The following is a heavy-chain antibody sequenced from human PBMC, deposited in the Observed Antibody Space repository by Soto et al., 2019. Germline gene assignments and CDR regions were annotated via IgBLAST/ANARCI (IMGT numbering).Heavy chain of an antibody. J-gene: IGHJ6*03. D-gene: IGHD3-3*01. CDR1: GFTFSSYG. CDR3: AKEGVTIFGVVIDYYYYYYYMDV. Sequence: QVQLVESGGGVVQPGRSLRLSCAASGFTFSSYGMHWVRQAPGKGLEWVAVISYDGSNKYYADSVKGRFTISRDNSKNPLYLQMNSLRAEDTAVYYCAKEGVTIFGVVIDYYYYYYYMDVWGKGTTVTVSS. V-gene: IGHV3-30*18. CDR2: ISYDGSNK.